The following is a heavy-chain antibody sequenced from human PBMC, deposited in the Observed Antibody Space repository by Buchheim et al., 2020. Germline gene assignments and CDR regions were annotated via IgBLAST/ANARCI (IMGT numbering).Heavy chain of an antibody. V-gene: IGHV3-23*01. CDR1: GFTFSNYA. CDR3: AKLRGLRSKSPDY. Sequence: EVQLLGTGGTLVQPGGSLRLSCVASGFTFSNYAMGWIRQAPGKGLEWVSGISNSGDNTYYADSVRGLFTISRDHSNNTLYLQMTSLRVDDTAIYYCAKLRGLRSKSPDYWGQGTL. CDR2: ISNSGDNT. J-gene: IGHJ4*02. D-gene: IGHD6-13*01.